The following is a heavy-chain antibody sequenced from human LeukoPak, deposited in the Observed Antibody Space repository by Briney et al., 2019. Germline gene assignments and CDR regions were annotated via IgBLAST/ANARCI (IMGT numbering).Heavy chain of an antibody. J-gene: IGHJ4*02. CDR2: INHSGST. CDR3: ARPAIVGASFLPDY. CDR1: GGSFSGYY. V-gene: IGHV4-34*01. D-gene: IGHD1-26*01. Sequence: SETLSLTCAVYGGSFSGYYWSWIRQPPGKGLEWIGEINHSGSTNYNPSLKSRVTISVDTSKNQFSLKLSSVTAADTAVYYCARPAIVGASFLPDYWGQGTLVTVSS.